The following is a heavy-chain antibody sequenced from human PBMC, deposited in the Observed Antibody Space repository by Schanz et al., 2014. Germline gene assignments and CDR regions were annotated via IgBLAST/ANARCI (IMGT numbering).Heavy chain of an antibody. J-gene: IGHJ6*02. V-gene: IGHV3-15*01. CDR2: IKSQFDGETA. CDR1: RLNFNNAW. CDR3: ATGGRRGYSHYFYGMDV. Sequence: EVQLEESGGGLVKPGGSLKLSCAASRLNFNNAWMHWVRQAPGKGLEWVGRIKSQFDGETADYGAAVRGRFTISRDDSQNTLYLQMNSLESEDTGVYYCATGGRRGYSHYFYGMDVWGQGTTVTVSS. D-gene: IGHD5-18*01.